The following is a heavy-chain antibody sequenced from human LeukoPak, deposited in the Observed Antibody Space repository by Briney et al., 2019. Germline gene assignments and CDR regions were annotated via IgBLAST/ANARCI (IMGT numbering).Heavy chain of an antibody. V-gene: IGHV4-34*01. Sequence: SETLSLTCAVYGGSFSGYYWSWIRQPPGKGLEWIGEINHSGSTNYNPSLKSRVTISVDTSKNQFSLKLSSVTAADTAVYYCARMLRYFDRFRSHYYYYYMDVWGKGTTVTISS. CDR2: INHSGST. CDR3: ARMLRYFDRFRSHYYYYYMDV. J-gene: IGHJ6*03. CDR1: GGSFSGYY. D-gene: IGHD3-9*01.